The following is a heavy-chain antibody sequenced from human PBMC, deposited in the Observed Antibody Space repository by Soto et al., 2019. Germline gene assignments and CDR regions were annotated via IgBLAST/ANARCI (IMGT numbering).Heavy chain of an antibody. D-gene: IGHD5-12*01. Sequence: SETLSLTCTVSGGSISSSSYYWGWIRQPPGKGLEWIGSIYYSGSTYYNPSLKSRVTISVDTSKNQFSLKLSSVTAADTAVYYCARLRMEGGSDIYGMDVWGQGITVTVSS. CDR1: GGSISSSSYY. CDR2: IYYSGST. V-gene: IGHV4-39*01. CDR3: ARLRMEGGSDIYGMDV. J-gene: IGHJ6*02.